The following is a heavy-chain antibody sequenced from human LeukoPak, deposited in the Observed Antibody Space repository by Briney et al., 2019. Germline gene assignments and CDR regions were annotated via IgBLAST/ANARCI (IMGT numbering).Heavy chain of an antibody. CDR1: GFTFSSYG. D-gene: IGHD5-18*01. V-gene: IGHV3-33*01. Sequence: PGRSLRLSCAASGFTFSSYGMHWVRQAPGKGLEWVAVIWYDGSNKYYADSVKGRFTISRDNSKNTLYLQMSSLRAEDTAVYSCARDGGYSYGPLEYYFDYGGQGTLVTVSS. CDR2: IWYDGSNK. CDR3: ARDGGYSYGPLEYYFDY. J-gene: IGHJ4*02.